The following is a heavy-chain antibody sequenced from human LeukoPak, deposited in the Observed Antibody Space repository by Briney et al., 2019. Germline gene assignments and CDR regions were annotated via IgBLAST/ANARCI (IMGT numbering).Heavy chain of an antibody. Sequence: SVKVSCKASGFTFTSSAVQWVRQARGQRLEWIGWIVLGSGNTNYAQKFQERVTITRDMSTSTAYMELSSLRSEDTAVYYCAASPDYYDSNGYSYYFDYWGQGTLVTVSS. D-gene: IGHD3-22*01. J-gene: IGHJ4*02. CDR3: AASPDYYDSNGYSYYFDY. CDR1: GFTFTSSA. CDR2: IVLGSGNT. V-gene: IGHV1-58*01.